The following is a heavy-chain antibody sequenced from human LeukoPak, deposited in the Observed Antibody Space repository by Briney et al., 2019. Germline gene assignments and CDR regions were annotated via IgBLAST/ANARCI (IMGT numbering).Heavy chain of an antibody. CDR1: GGSFSGYY. V-gene: IGHV4-34*01. CDR2: INHRGST. Sequence: SETLSLNSAVYGGSFSGYYWTWIRQTPGKGLEWIGEINHRGSTNYNPSLESRVTISVDTSKNHFSLDLTSVTAADTAVYYCARGGNWFDPWGQGTLVTVSS. CDR3: ARGGNWFDP. J-gene: IGHJ5*02.